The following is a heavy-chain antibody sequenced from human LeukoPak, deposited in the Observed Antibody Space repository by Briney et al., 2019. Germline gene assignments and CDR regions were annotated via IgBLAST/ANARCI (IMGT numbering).Heavy chain of an antibody. CDR3: ARDWPSGYYYGVSDY. J-gene: IGHJ4*02. V-gene: IGHV4-4*07. Sequence: PSETLSLTCAVYGGSFSGYYWSWIRQPAGKGLEWIGRIYTSGSTNYNPSLKSQVTMSVDTSKNQFSLKLSSVTAADTAVYYCARDWPSGYYYGVSDYWGQGTLVTVSS. D-gene: IGHD3-22*01. CDR1: GGSFSGYY. CDR2: IYTSGST.